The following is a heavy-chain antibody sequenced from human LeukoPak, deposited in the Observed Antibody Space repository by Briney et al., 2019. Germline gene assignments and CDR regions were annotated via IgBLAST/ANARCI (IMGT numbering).Heavy chain of an antibody. V-gene: IGHV4-34*01. J-gene: IGHJ3*02. D-gene: IGHD2-2*01. Sequence: PSETLSLTCAVYGGSFSGYYWSWIRQPPGKGLEWIGEINHSGSTNYNPSLKSRVTISVDTSKNQFSLKLSSVTAADTAVYYCARRRSGVVVPAADDAFDIWGQGTMVTVSS. CDR3: ARRRSGVVVPAADDAFDI. CDR1: GGSFSGYY. CDR2: INHSGST.